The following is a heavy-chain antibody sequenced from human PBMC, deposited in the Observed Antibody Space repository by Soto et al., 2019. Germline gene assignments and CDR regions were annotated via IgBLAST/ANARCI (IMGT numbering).Heavy chain of an antibody. CDR2: VYYRGTT. CDR1: GGSINSANYY. D-gene: IGHD6-19*01. CDR3: VRHQRYSSGWYIDY. Sequence: SETLSLTCTVSGGSINSANYYWGWIRQPPGKGLEWIGNVYYRGTTYYNPSLKGRVTISVDTSKNQFSLKLSSVTAADSAVFFCVRHQRYSSGWYIDYWGQGVLVTVSS. V-gene: IGHV4-39*01. J-gene: IGHJ4*02.